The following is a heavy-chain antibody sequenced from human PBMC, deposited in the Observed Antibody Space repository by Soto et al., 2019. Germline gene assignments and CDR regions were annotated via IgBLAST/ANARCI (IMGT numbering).Heavy chain of an antibody. V-gene: IGHV4-30-4*01. D-gene: IGHD4-17*01. CDR1: GGSLSSGHYY. CDR2: FYYSGST. CDR3: ARAGATTAAGYYYYGLDV. J-gene: IGHJ6*02. Sequence: QVQLQESGPGLVKPSQTLSLTCSLSGGSLSSGHYYWTWIRQPPGKGLEWIGYFYYSGSTYYNPSLQSRLTISKDRTKNQFSLNLTSVTAADTAVYYCARAGATTAAGYYYYGLDVWGQGTTVTVSS.